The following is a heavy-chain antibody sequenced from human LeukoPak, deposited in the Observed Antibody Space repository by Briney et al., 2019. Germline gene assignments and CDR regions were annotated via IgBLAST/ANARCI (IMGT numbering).Heavy chain of an antibody. V-gene: IGHV3-48*03. D-gene: IGHD6-19*01. CDR3: ARGRHSSGFDY. CDR2: ISSSGSTI. Sequence: GGSLRLSCAASGFTFSSYEMNWVRQAPGKGLEWVSYISSSGSTIYYADSVKGRFTISRDNAKNSLYLQMNSLRAEDTAVYYCARGRHSSGFDYWGQGTLVTVSS. CDR1: GFTFSSYE. J-gene: IGHJ4*02.